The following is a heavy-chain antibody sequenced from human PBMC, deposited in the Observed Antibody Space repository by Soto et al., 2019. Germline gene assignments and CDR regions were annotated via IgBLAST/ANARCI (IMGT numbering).Heavy chain of an antibody. J-gene: IGHJ4*02. Sequence: SETLSLTCTVSGGSISSSSYYWGWIRQPPGKGMEWVGSIYYSGSTYYNPSLKSRVTISVDTSKSQFSLKLSSVPAVDTAVYFCVRGFYDSRCYSSPFDYWGQVIVVTVSS. CDR2: IYYSGST. CDR3: VRGFYDSRCYSSPFDY. V-gene: IGHV4-39*01. CDR1: GGSISSSSYY. D-gene: IGHD3-22*01.